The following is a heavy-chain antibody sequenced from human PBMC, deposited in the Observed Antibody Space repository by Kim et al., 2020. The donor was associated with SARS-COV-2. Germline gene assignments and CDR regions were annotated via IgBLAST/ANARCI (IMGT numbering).Heavy chain of an antibody. CDR3: ARGGYCSSTSCRGGLGAFDI. J-gene: IGHJ3*02. D-gene: IGHD2-2*01. V-gene: IGHV3-11*01. Sequence: RFTISRDNAKNSLYLQMNSLGAEDTAVYYCARGGYCSSTSCRGGLGAFDIWGQGTMVTVSS.